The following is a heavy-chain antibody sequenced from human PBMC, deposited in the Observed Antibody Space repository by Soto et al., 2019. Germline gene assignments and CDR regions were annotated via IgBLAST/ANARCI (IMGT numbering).Heavy chain of an antibody. D-gene: IGHD6-19*01. CDR3: ASRSSGWYFDY. J-gene: IGHJ4*02. CDR2: ISGSGGST. V-gene: IGHV3-23*01. Sequence: EVQLLESGGGLVQPGGSLRLSCAASGFTFSSYAMNWVRQAPGKGLEWVSVISGSGGSTYYADSVKGRFTISRDNSTNPLYLQMNSLRAEDTAVYYCASRSSGWYFDYWGQGTLVTVSS. CDR1: GFTFSSYA.